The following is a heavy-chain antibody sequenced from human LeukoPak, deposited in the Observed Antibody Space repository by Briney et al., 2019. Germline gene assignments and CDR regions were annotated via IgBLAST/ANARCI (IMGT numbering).Heavy chain of an antibody. J-gene: IGHJ4*02. Sequence: SETLSLTCAVYGGSFSGYYWSWIRQPPGKGLEWIGEINHSGSTNYDPSLKSRVTISVDTSKNQFSLKLSSVTAADTAVYYCARGVAVSSSGWYNYWGQGTLVTVSS. CDR3: ARGVAVSSSGWYNY. CDR1: GGSFSGYY. V-gene: IGHV4-34*01. CDR2: INHSGST. D-gene: IGHD6-19*01.